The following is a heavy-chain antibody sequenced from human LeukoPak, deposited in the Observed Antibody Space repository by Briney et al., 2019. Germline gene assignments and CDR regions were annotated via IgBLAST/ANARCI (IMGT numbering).Heavy chain of an antibody. J-gene: IGHJ5*02. CDR2: INPNSGGT. Sequence: GASVKVSCKASGYTFTGYYMHWVRQAPGQGLEWMGWINPNSGGTNYAQKFQGRVTMTRDTSISTAYMELSRLRSDDTAVYYCARVGGEVRGVSWFDPWGQGTLVTVSS. D-gene: IGHD3-10*01. V-gene: IGHV1-2*02. CDR3: ARVGGEVRGVSWFDP. CDR1: GYTFTGYY.